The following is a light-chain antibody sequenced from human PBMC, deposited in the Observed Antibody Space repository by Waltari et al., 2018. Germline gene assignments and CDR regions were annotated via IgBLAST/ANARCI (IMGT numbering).Light chain of an antibody. Sequence: SNELTQPPSVSVSPGQTARIPCSGDALAKXXXXWYQQKPGQAPVLVMYKDTERPPGIPERFSGSSSGTTVTLTITGVQAEDXXDYYCQSSGNSGSSPXXFGGGTRVTVL. J-gene: IGLJ1*01. CDR2: KDT. CDR3: QSSGNSGSSPXX. V-gene: IGLV3-25*03. CDR1: ALAKXX.